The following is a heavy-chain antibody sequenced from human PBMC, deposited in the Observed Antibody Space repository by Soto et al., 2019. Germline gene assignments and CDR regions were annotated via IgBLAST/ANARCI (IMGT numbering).Heavy chain of an antibody. CDR3: ARARPVLLWFGESQTGLFDY. Sequence: PSETLSLTCSVSGGPISSGDYYWSWIRQPPGKGLEWIGYIYYSGNTYYNPSLKSRVTISVDTSKNQFSLKLSSVTAADTAVYYCARARPVLLWFGESQTGLFDYWGQGTLVTVSS. J-gene: IGHJ4*02. V-gene: IGHV4-30-4*01. D-gene: IGHD3-10*01. CDR1: GGPISSGDYY. CDR2: IYYSGNT.